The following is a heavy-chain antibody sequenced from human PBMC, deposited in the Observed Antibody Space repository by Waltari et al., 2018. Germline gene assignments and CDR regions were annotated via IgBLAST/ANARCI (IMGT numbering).Heavy chain of an antibody. Sequence: QVQLQQWGAGLLKPSETLSLTCAVYGASFSGSYWSWIRQPPGKGLEWIGEINHSGSTNYNPSLKSRVTISVDTSKNQFSLKLSSVTAADTAVYYCARGGCSGGSCSHYYYYMDVWGKGTTVTVSS. D-gene: IGHD2-15*01. J-gene: IGHJ6*03. CDR3: ARGGCSGGSCSHYYYYMDV. V-gene: IGHV4-34*01. CDR2: INHSGST. CDR1: GASFSGSY.